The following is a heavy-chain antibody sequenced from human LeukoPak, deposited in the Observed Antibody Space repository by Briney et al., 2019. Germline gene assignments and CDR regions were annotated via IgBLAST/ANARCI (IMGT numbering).Heavy chain of an antibody. CDR2: IDSDGSGT. V-gene: IGHV3-74*01. Sequence: GGSLRLSCSASGLTLSGYWMHWVRQIPGKGLVWVSRIDSDGSGTSYADSVKGRFTISRDDVKNMLYLQMNSLRAEDTAVYYCARDPSGGKLRYFDWLGYFDYWGQGTLVTVSS. CDR1: GLTLSGYW. J-gene: IGHJ4*02. CDR3: ARDPSGGKLRYFDWLGYFDY. D-gene: IGHD3-9*01.